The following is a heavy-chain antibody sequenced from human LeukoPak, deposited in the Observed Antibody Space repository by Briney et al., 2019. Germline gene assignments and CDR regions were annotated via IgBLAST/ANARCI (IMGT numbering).Heavy chain of an antibody. CDR2: ISYDGSNK. V-gene: IGHV3-30*18. CDR1: GFTFSSYG. D-gene: IGHD3-22*01. J-gene: IGHJ4*02. Sequence: GGSLRLSCAASGFTFSSYGMHWVRQAPGKGLEWVAVISYDGSNKYYADSVKGRFTISRDNSKNTLYLQMNSLRAEDTAVYYCAKSDYYDSSGQSMGYFDYWGQGTLVTVSS. CDR3: AKSDYYDSSGQSMGYFDY.